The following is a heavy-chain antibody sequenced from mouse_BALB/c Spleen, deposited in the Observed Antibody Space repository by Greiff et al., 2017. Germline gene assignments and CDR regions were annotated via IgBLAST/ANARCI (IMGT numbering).Heavy chain of an antibody. J-gene: IGHJ4*01. Sequence: EVKLMESGGDLVKPGGSLKLSCAASGFTFSSYGMSWVRQTPDKRLEWVATISNGGGSTYYPDTVKGRFTISRDNAKNTLYLQMSSLKSEDTAMYYCAGGLYYYGSNAMDYWGQGTSVTVSS. CDR2: ISNGGGST. V-gene: IGHV5-12-2*01. D-gene: IGHD1-1*01. CDR1: GFTFSSYG. CDR3: AGGLYYYGSNAMDY.